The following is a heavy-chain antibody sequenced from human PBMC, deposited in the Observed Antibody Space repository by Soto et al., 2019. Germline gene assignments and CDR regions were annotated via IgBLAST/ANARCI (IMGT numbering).Heavy chain of an antibody. V-gene: IGHV1-24*01. D-gene: IGHD1-26*01. CDR1: GYSHTDLS. Sequence: GASVKVSCEVSGYSHTDLSMHWVRQAPGKGLEWMGGFDPEDGETIYAQKFQGRVTMTEDTSTDTAYMELSSLRSEDTAVYYCATDHGYSGSYKYWGQGTLVTVSS. CDR2: FDPEDGET. CDR3: ATDHGYSGSYKY. J-gene: IGHJ4*02.